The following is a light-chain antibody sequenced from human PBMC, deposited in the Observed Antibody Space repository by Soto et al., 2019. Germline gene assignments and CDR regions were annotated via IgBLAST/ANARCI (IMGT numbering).Light chain of an antibody. CDR2: KAS. CDR3: QQYKSYYRT. V-gene: IGKV1-5*03. Sequence: DIQMTQFPSTLSASVGDRVTITCRASQNINSWLAWYQQKPGQAPKLLIYKASSLESGVPSRFSGSGSGTEFTLTISSLQPDDFGTYYCQQYKSYYRTFGQGTKVEI. J-gene: IGKJ1*01. CDR1: QNINSW.